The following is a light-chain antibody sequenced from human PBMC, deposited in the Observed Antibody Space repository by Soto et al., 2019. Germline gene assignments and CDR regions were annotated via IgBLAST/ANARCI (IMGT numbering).Light chain of an antibody. Sequence: QSVLTQPPSASGTPGQRVTISCSESGSSIGTNTVNWYRQLPGTAPKLLIYGNNQRPSGVPDRFSGSKSGTSASLAISGLQSEDEAEYYCAAWDGSLNNVLFGGGTQLTVL. V-gene: IGLV1-44*01. CDR3: AAWDGSLNNVL. CDR2: GNN. CDR1: GSSIGTNT. J-gene: IGLJ2*01.